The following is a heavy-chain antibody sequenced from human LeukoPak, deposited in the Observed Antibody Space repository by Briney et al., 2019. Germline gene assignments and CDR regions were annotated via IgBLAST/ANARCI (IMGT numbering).Heavy chain of an antibody. V-gene: IGHV3-21*01. CDR1: GFTFSSYG. J-gene: IGHJ4*02. CDR3: VRRAGGYSHPYDY. Sequence: GGSLRLSCAASGFTFSSYGMSWVRQAPGKGLEWVSSISSSSSYIYYADSVKGRFTISRDNAKNSLYLQMNSLRAEDTAVYYCVRRAGGYSHPYDYWGQGTLVTVSS. D-gene: IGHD4-23*01. CDR2: ISSSSSYI.